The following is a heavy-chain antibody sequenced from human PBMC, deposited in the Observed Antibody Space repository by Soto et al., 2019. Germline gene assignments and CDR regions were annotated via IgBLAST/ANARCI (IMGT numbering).Heavy chain of an antibody. CDR3: ASGVAVDLFEF. CDR2: VVPLFGTA. CDR1: ADTFNNYG. V-gene: IGHV1-69*01. Sequence: EQSGPEVKKPGSSVKVSCKASADTFNNYGFSWVRQAPGQGLECVGGVVPLFGTANYAQKFQGRATISADESASTVYLELTNLQSDDTAIFYCASGVAVDLFEFWGLGTLVIVSS. D-gene: IGHD2-15*01. J-gene: IGHJ4*01.